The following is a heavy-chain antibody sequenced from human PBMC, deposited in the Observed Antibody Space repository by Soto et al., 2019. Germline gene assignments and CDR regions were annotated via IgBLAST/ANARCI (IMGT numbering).Heavy chain of an antibody. Sequence: QVQLQESGPGLVKPSETLSLTCTVSGGSISSYYWSCIRQPPGKGLEWIGYIYYSGSTNYNPSLKSRVTISVDTSKNQFSLQLSSVTAADTAVYYCARMTFDDYFDYWGQGTLVTVSS. J-gene: IGHJ4*02. D-gene: IGHD2-21*02. CDR1: GGSISSYY. V-gene: IGHV4-59*01. CDR2: IYYSGST. CDR3: ARMTFDDYFDY.